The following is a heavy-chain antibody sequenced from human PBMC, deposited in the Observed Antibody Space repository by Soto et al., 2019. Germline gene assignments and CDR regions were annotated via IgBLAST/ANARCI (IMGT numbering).Heavy chain of an antibody. Sequence: EVQLLESGGGLVQPGGSLRLSCAASGFTFSSYAMSWVRQAPGKGLEWVSAISGSGGSTYYADSVKGRFTISRDNSKNTLYLQMNSLRAEDTAVYYCVKEGYCSGGSCYYPSDYYYMDVWGKGTTVTVSS. CDR3: VKEGYCSGGSCYYPSDYYYMDV. J-gene: IGHJ6*03. V-gene: IGHV3-23*01. D-gene: IGHD2-15*01. CDR1: GFTFSSYA. CDR2: ISGSGGST.